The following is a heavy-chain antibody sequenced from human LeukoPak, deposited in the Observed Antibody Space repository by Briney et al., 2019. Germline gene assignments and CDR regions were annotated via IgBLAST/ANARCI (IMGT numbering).Heavy chain of an antibody. D-gene: IGHD6-13*01. Sequence: GGSLRLSCAAPGFTFSNFAMMWVRQAPGTGLQWASTITGYGATFYADSVRGRFTIFRDTSMNTLFLQMNSLGAEDTAVYYCAKGAAAGKVDWFDPWGQGTLVTVSS. CDR3: AKGAAAGKVDWFDP. V-gene: IGHV3-23*01. J-gene: IGHJ5*02. CDR2: ITGYGAT. CDR1: GFTFSNFA.